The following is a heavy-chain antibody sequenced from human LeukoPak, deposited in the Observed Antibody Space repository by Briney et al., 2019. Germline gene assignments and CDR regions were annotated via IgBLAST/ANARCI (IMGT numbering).Heavy chain of an antibody. V-gene: IGHV1-46*01. Sequence: ASVKVSCKASGGTFSSYAISWVRQAPGQGLEWMGIINPSGGSTSYAQKFQGRVTMTRDTSTSTVYMELSGLRSEDTAVYYCARGLAVAGSGEYYYYYYGMDVWGQGTTVTVSS. J-gene: IGHJ6*02. D-gene: IGHD6-19*01. CDR3: ARGLAVAGSGEYYYYYYGMDV. CDR2: INPSGGST. CDR1: GGTFSSYA.